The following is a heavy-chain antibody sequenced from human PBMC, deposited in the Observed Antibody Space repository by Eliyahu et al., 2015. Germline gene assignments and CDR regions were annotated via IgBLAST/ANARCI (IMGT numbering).Heavy chain of an antibody. Sequence: QLQLQESGPGLVKPSETLSLTCTVXGAXISSXXYYWGWIRQXPGKGLEWIGGIYYRGNTYYNPSLKSRVTISVDTSKNQFSLKLNSVTAADTAVYYCAIPGAGVYGGKEYWYFDLWGRGTLVTVSS. V-gene: IGHV4-39*01. CDR3: AIPGAGVYGGKEYWYFDL. J-gene: IGHJ2*01. CDR1: GAXISSXXYY. CDR2: IYYRGNT. D-gene: IGHD4-23*01.